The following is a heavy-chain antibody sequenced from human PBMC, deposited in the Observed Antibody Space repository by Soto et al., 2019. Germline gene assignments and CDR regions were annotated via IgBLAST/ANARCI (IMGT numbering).Heavy chain of an antibody. Sequence: SVRVSCKPAGVSFSNFGISWVRQAPGQGLEWMGGIVPVFGRPNYAQRFRGRLTITADESTSTGYMGLISLRSDDTAVYYCAREGSGYNFWGQGTQVTVSS. CDR1: GVSFSNFG. CDR2: IVPVFGRP. CDR3: AREGSGYNF. D-gene: IGHD5-12*01. V-gene: IGHV1-69*01. J-gene: IGHJ4*02.